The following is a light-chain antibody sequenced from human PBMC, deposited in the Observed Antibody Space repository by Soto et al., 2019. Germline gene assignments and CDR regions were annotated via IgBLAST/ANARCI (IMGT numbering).Light chain of an antibody. CDR1: QSIGTS. CDR2: DAS. Sequence: ENVLTQFPGTLSLSPGERAILSCRASQSIGTSSAWYQHHPGQAPRLLISDASHRATDIPDRFSGGGSGTDFTLTISRLEPEDFAVYYCQQFSSYPLTFGGGTKVDIK. J-gene: IGKJ4*01. CDR3: QQFSSYPLT. V-gene: IGKV3-20*01.